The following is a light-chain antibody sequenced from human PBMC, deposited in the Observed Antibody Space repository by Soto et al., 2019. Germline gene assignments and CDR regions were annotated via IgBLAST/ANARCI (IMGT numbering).Light chain of an antibody. CDR1: QGIRND. CDR3: LQKYFYPFT. CDR2: AAS. J-gene: IGKJ3*01. Sequence: ALQMTQSPSSLSASVGDRVTITCRASQGIRNDLDWFQQKPGKAPKLLIYAASNLQSGVPARFSGSGSGTDFTLTISSLQPEDFATYYCLQKYFYPFTCGPGTKVDIK. V-gene: IGKV1-6*01.